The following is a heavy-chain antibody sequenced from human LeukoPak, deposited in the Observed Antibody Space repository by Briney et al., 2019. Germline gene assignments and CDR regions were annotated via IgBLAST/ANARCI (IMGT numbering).Heavy chain of an antibody. Sequence: GGSLRLSCVASAFTFDMYAMSWVRQAPGKGLEWVAGISYDGIRKYHADSVKGRFTISRDNSKNTLYLQMNSLRAEDTAVYYCAKNGDRGAYCSGGSCYPYYYYYMDVWGKGTTVTISS. V-gene: IGHV3-23*03. J-gene: IGHJ6*03. D-gene: IGHD2-15*01. CDR1: AFTFDMYA. CDR3: AKNGDRGAYCSGGSCYPYYYYYMDV. CDR2: ISYDGIRK.